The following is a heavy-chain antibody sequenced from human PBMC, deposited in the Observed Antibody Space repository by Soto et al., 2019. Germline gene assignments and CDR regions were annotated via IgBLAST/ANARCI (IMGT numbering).Heavy chain of an antibody. CDR2: IYYSGST. CDR3: ARPYSSGWSGTYAFDI. CDR1: GGSISSSSYY. Sequence: QLQLQESGPGLVKPSETLSLTCTVSGGSISSSSYYWGWIRQPPGKGLEWIGSIYYSGSTYYNPSLKSRVTISVATSKNQCSLKLSSVTAADTAVYYCARPYSSGWSGTYAFDIWGQGTMVTVSS. D-gene: IGHD6-19*01. V-gene: IGHV4-39*01. J-gene: IGHJ3*02.